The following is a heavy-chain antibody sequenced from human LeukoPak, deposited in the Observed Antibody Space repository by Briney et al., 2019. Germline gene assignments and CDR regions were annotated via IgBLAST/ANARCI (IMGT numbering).Heavy chain of an antibody. V-gene: IGHV4-34*01. D-gene: IGHD1-1*01. CDR2: INHSGST. J-gene: IGHJ4*02. CDR1: GGSFSGYY. Sequence: SSETLSLTCAVYGGSFSGYYWSWIRQPPGKGLEWIGEINHSGSTNYSPSLKSRVTISVDTSKNQFSLKLSSVTAADTAVYYCARVRGTRAISERDYWGQGTLVTVSS. CDR3: ARVRGTRAISERDY.